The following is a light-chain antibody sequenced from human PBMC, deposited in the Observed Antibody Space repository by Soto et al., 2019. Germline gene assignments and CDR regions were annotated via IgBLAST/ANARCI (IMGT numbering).Light chain of an antibody. CDR3: ASHTTTNTRV. CDR2: EVS. J-gene: IGLJ1*01. V-gene: IGLV2-14*03. Sequence: QSVLTQPASVSGSPGQSIAISCTGTSSDVGAYDYVSWYQQHPDRAPRLVIYEVSSRPSGVSNRFSGSKSVNTATLTISGLQTDDEADYYCASHTTTNTRVFGTGTKVTVL. CDR1: SSDVGAYDY.